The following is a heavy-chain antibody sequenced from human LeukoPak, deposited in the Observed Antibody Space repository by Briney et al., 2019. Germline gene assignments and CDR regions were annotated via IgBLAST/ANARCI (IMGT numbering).Heavy chain of an antibody. CDR3: ARWGLLSILNNWFDP. V-gene: IGHV1-69*04. Sequence: ASVKVSCKASGGTFISYAISWVRQAPGQGLEWMGRIIPILGIANYAQKFQGRVTITADKSTSTAYMELSSLRSEDTAVYYCARWGLLSILNNWFDPWGQGTLVTVSS. CDR1: GGTFISYA. J-gene: IGHJ5*02. CDR2: IIPILGIA. D-gene: IGHD2-15*01.